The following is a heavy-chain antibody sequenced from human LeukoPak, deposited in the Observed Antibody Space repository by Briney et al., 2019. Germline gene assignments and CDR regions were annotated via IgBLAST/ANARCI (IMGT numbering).Heavy chain of an antibody. J-gene: IGHJ6*02. V-gene: IGHV3-53*01. CDR2: IYSGGST. D-gene: IGHD1-26*01. Sequence: GGSLRLSCAASGFTVSSNYMSWVRQAPGKGLEWVSVIYSGGSTYYADSVKGRFTISRDNAKNSLYLQMNSLRDEDTAVYYCARDGVGAQYGMDVWGQGTTVTVSS. CDR1: GFTVSSNY. CDR3: ARDGVGAQYGMDV.